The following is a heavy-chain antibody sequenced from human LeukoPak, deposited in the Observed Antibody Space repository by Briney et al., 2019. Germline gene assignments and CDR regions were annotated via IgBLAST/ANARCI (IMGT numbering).Heavy chain of an antibody. CDR2: IYYNGNT. V-gene: IGHV4-39*01. D-gene: IGHD1-1*01. J-gene: IGHJ3*02. CDR1: GDSISICSYY. Sequence: PSETLSLTCTVSGDSISICSYYWGWIPQPPGKGLEWIGSIYYNGNTYYNPPLKSRVTMSVDTSKHQFSLKLSSVTAADTAVYYCGRSLEATFVRQPFDIWGQGTMVTVSS. CDR3: GRSLEATFVRQPFDI.